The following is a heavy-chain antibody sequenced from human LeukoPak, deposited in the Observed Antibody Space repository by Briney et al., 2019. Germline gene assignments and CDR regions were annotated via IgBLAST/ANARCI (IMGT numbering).Heavy chain of an antibody. D-gene: IGHD1-1*01. CDR3: ARGSSVRDWFDL. J-gene: IGHJ5*02. Sequence: ASVKVSCKASGGTFSSYAFNWVRQAPGQGLEWMGWINPNSGGANYAQKFQGRVTMTRDTSISTAYMELSSLISDDTAVYYCARGSSVRDWFDLWGQGTLVTVSS. CDR1: GGTFSSYA. V-gene: IGHV1-2*02. CDR2: INPNSGGA.